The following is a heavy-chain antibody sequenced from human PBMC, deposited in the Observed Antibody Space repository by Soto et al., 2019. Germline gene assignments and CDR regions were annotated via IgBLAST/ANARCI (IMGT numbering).Heavy chain of an antibody. J-gene: IGHJ3*01. CDR2: IKSKHDGETT. Sequence: EVQLVESGGRFVKPGESLRLSCVASGSTFRNLWMAWVRQPPGKGPEWIGRIKSKHDGETTDYSAPVNGRFTISRDDSKDTLFLQMNRPRSDDTAVYYWPTDRPYTWGGVITTWGPGTRVTVSS. CDR1: GSTFRNLW. V-gene: IGHV3-15*01. D-gene: IGHD3-16*02. CDR3: PTDRPYTWGGVITT.